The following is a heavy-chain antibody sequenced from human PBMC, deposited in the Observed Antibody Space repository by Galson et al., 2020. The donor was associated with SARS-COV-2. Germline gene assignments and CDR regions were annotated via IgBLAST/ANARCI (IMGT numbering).Heavy chain of an antibody. CDR3: AHRREYSSSSKYNWFDP. CDR2: IHCNDDK. CDR1: GFSLSTSGVV. J-gene: IGHJ5*02. V-gene: IGHV2-5*01. Sequence: SGPTLVKPTQTLTLTCTFSGFSLSTSGVVVGWFRQPPGTSLAWLALIHCNDDKRYSPSLKSRLTITKDTSKNQVVLTMTNMDPVDTATYYCAHRREYSSSSKYNWFDPWGQGTLVTVSS. D-gene: IGHD6-6*01.